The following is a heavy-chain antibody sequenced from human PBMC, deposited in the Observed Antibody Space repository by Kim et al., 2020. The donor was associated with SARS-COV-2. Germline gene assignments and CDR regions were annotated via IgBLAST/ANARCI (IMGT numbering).Heavy chain of an antibody. Sequence: SVKVSCKASGGTFSSYAISWVRQAPGQGLEWMGGIIPIFGTANYAQKFQGRVTITADESTSTAYMELSSLRSEDTAVYYCARDWDQLLYGSYYYGMDVWGQGTTVTVSS. CDR2: IIPIFGTA. V-gene: IGHV1-69*13. CDR1: GGTFSSYA. J-gene: IGHJ6*02. CDR3: ARDWDQLLYGSYYYGMDV. D-gene: IGHD2-2*02.